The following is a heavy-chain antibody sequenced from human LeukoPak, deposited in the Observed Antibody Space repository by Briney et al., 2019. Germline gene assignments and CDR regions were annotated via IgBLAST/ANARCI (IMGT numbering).Heavy chain of an antibody. D-gene: IGHD3-3*01. CDR2: TSSSDAGT. J-gene: IGHJ4*02. CDR3: ARDGVVTTMGLDY. CDR1: GFTLSTYA. V-gene: IGHV3-23*01. Sequence: GGSLRLSCAASGFTLSTYAMSWVRQTPGKGLEWVAATSSSDAGTYHADSVKGRFTISRDNAKNSLYLQMNSLRAEDTAVYYCARDGVVTTMGLDYWGQGTLVTVSS.